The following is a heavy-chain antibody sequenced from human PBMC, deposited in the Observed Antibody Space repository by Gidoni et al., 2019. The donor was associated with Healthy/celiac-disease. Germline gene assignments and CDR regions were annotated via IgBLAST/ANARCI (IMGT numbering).Heavy chain of an antibody. Sequence: EVQLVESGGGLVQPGGSLRLSCAASGFTFSSYWMSWVRPAPGKGLEWVANIKQDGSEKYYVDSVKGRFTISRDNAKNSLYLQMNSLRAEDTAVYYCAREGRDYYGSGTGAFDYWGQGTLVTVSS. CDR2: IKQDGSEK. CDR3: AREGRDYYGSGTGAFDY. D-gene: IGHD3-10*01. V-gene: IGHV3-7*03. CDR1: GFTFSSYW. J-gene: IGHJ4*02.